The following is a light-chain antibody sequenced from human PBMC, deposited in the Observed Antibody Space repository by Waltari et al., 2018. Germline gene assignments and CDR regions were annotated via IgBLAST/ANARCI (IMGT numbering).Light chain of an antibody. J-gene: IGLJ2*01. CDR3: CSYAGGSRVI. CDR2: EAT. V-gene: IGLV2-23*01. Sequence: QSALTQPASLSGSPGQSITISCAGTKNDIGTYNFVSWFQQFPGQAPKLIVSEATKRPSGVSYRFSGSKSGNTASLTISGLQAEYEADYYCCSYAGGSRVIFGGGTKLTVL. CDR1: KNDIGTYNF.